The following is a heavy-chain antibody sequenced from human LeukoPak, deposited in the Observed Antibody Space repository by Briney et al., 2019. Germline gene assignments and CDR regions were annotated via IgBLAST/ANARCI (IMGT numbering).Heavy chain of an antibody. CDR3: AASVAAAGRGY. J-gene: IGHJ4*02. V-gene: IGHV4-61*02. CDR2: IYTSGST. Sequence: PSETLSLTCTVSGGSIISGSYYWSWIRQPAGKGLEWIGRIYTSGSTNYNPSLKSRVTISVDTSKNQFSLKLSSVTAADTAVYYCAASVAAAGRGYWGQGTLVTVSS. CDR1: GGSIISGSYY. D-gene: IGHD6-13*01.